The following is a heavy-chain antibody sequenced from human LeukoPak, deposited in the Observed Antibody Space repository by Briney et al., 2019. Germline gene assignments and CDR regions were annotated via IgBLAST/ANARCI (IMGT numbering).Heavy chain of an antibody. Sequence: ASVKVSCKASGYTFTNYGISWVRQAPGQGLEWMGWISTYNGNTNYVQKLQGRVTMTTDTSTSTAYMELRSLRSDDTAVYYCARDIKRSRARWENLGFDPWGQGTLVTVSS. CDR3: ARDIKRSRARWENLGFDP. CDR2: ISTYNGNT. J-gene: IGHJ5*02. V-gene: IGHV1-18*01. CDR1: GYTFTNYG. D-gene: IGHD1-26*01.